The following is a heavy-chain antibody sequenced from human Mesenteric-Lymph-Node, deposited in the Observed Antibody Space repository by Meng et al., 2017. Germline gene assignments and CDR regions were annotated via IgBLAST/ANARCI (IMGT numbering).Heavy chain of an antibody. D-gene: IGHD2-8*02. CDR3: VRGCTGDCRGVDY. Sequence: GESLKISCAASGFTFSSYSMNWVRQAPGKGLEWVSSISSSSSYIYYADSVKGRFTISRDNAKNTVYLQMNSLTVDDTAVYFCVRGCTGDCRGVDYWGQGTLVTVSS. CDR2: ISSSSSYI. V-gene: IGHV3-21*01. J-gene: IGHJ4*02. CDR1: GFTFSSYS.